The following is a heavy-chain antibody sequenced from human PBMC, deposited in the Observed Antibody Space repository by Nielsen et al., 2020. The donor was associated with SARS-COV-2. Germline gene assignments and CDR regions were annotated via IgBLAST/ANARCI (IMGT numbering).Heavy chain of an antibody. CDR1: GFTFSAYG. J-gene: IGHJ3*02. D-gene: IGHD3-10*01. Sequence: GGSLRLSCAASGFTFSAYGMHWVRQTPANGLEWVAVISYDAVNVDYADSVKGRFTISRDNSRNRLFLQMNSLRVEDTAIYFCAKDDVVRGDAYDIWGQGTVVTVSS. V-gene: IGHV3-30*18. CDR2: ISYDAVNV. CDR3: AKDDVVRGDAYDI.